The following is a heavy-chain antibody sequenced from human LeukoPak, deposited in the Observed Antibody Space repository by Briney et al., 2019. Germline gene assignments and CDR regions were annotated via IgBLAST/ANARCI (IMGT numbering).Heavy chain of an antibody. CDR3: AKDAPVNIVVVPAANS. Sequence: PGGSLRIYCAASGFTFRSYAMSWVRQAPGKGLEWVSAISGSGGSTYYADSVKGRFTISRDNSKNTLYLQMNSLRAEDTAVYYCAKDAPVNIVVVPAANSWGQGTLVTVSS. J-gene: IGHJ4*02. V-gene: IGHV3-23*01. CDR1: GFTFRSYA. D-gene: IGHD2-2*01. CDR2: ISGSGGST.